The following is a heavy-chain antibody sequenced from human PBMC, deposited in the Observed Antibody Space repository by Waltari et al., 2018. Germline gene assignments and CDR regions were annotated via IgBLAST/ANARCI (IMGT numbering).Heavy chain of an antibody. CDR1: GGPFSSYA. CDR3: ARTGFREFPTTSFDY. J-gene: IGHJ4*02. V-gene: IGHV1-69*13. Sequence: QVQLVQSGAEVKQPGSSVKVSCKASGGPFSSYAISWVRQDPGQGLEWMGGIIPIFGTANYAQKFQGRVTITADESTSTAYMELSSLRSEDTAVYYCARTGFREFPTTSFDYWGQGTLVTVSS. D-gene: IGHD3-10*01. CDR2: IIPIFGTA.